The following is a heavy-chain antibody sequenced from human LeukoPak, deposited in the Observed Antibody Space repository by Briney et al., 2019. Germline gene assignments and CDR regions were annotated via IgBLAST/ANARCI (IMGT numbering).Heavy chain of an antibody. CDR2: IIPMFDIT. V-gene: IGHV1-69*04. Sequence: SVKVSCKASGDTFSRYGITWVRQAPGQGLEWMGRIIPMFDITDYAPNFQGRVTISADKSTSTAYMELSTLKSDDRAIYYCARDKGNDAFDIWGQGTMVTVSS. CDR3: ARDKGNDAFDI. D-gene: IGHD3-10*01. J-gene: IGHJ3*02. CDR1: GDTFSRYG.